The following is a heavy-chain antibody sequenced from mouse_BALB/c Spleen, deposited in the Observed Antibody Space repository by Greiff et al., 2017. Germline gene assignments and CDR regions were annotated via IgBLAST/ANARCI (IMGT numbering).Heavy chain of an antibody. J-gene: IGHJ3*01. Sequence: EVKLQQSGPELVKPGASVKMSCKASGYTFTSYVMHWVKQKPGQGLEWIGYINPYNDGTKYNEKFKGKATLTSDKSSSTAYMELSSLTSEDSAVYYCARGLLRSWFAYWGQGTLVTVSA. CDR3: ARGLLRSWFAY. D-gene: IGHD1-1*01. V-gene: IGHV1-14*01. CDR1: GYTFTSYV. CDR2: INPYNDGT.